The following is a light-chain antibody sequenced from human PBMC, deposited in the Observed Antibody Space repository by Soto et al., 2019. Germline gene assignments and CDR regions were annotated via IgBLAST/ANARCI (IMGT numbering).Light chain of an antibody. Sequence: DVPMTQSPSTLSASVGDRVTITCRASQNINSDLAWYQQKPGKAPQLLIFRASSLESEVPSRFIGSGSGTEFTLTITSLQPDDFATYYCQQHNNYWTFGHGTRVDIK. J-gene: IGKJ1*01. CDR3: QQHNNYWT. V-gene: IGKV1-5*03. CDR1: QNINSD. CDR2: RAS.